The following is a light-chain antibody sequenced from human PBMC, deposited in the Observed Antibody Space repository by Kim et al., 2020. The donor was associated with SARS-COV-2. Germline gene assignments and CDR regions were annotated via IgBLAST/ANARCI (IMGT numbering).Light chain of an antibody. CDR3: QQYDSYSPT. CDR2: DAS. J-gene: IGKJ1*01. V-gene: IGKV1-5*01. Sequence: ASVGDRVTITCRASQSISNWLAWYQQKPGKAPNLLIYDASSLESGVPSRFSGSGSGTEFTLTISSLQPDDFATYYCQQYDSYSPTFGQGTKVDIK. CDR1: QSISNW.